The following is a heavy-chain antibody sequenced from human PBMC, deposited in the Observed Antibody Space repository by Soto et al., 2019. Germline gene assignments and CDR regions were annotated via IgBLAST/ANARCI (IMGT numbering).Heavy chain of an antibody. V-gene: IGHV3-23*01. CDR3: ARDMSGGTYNYYYGMDV. CDR1: GFSFSDRY. D-gene: IGHD1-26*01. Sequence: GGSLRLSCAASGFSFSDRYMSWIRQAPGKGLEWVSAISGSGSPTYYADSVKGRFTISRDNSKNTLYLQMNSLRADDTAVYYCARDMSGGTYNYYYGMDVWGQGTTVTVSS. J-gene: IGHJ6*02. CDR2: ISGSGSPT.